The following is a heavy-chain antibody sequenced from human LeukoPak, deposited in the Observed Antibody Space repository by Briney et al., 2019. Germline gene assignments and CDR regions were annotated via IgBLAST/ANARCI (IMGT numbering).Heavy chain of an antibody. Sequence: PGGSLRLSCAASGFTFITYWMTWVRQAPGKGLEWVASISSDGSGKYYMDSVKGRFTISRDNAKNSLFLQMNSLRAEDTAVHYCGRVRPVDADYWGQGTLVTVSS. V-gene: IGHV3-7*01. J-gene: IGHJ4*02. CDR3: GRVRPVDADY. CDR1: GFTFITYW. D-gene: IGHD2-15*01. CDR2: ISSDGSGK.